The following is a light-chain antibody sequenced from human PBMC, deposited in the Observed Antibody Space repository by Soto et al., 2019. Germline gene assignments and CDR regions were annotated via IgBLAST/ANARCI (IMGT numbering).Light chain of an antibody. CDR1: QSVTTW. Sequence: DIQMTQSPSTLSASVGDRVTITCRASQSVTTWLAWYQQKPGKAPKVLVYEASSLQRGVPSRFRGSGSGTEFTLTIDSLQPDDLATYYCQQYNTYAPYTFGQGTRLEIK. CDR3: QQYNTYAPYT. CDR2: EAS. V-gene: IGKV1-5*03. J-gene: IGKJ2*01.